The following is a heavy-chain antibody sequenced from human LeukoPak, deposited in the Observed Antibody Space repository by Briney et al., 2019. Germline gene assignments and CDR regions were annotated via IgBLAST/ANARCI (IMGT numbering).Heavy chain of an antibody. Sequence: GRSLRLSCAASGFTFDDYAMHWDRQAPGKGLEWVSGISWNSGSIGYADSVKGRFTISRDNAKNSLYLQMNSLRAEDTALYYCAKEDKNSYYDILTGYYRDYYGMDVWGQGTTVTVSS. CDR1: GFTFDDYA. J-gene: IGHJ6*02. CDR2: ISWNSGSI. V-gene: IGHV3-9*01. D-gene: IGHD3-9*01. CDR3: AKEDKNSYYDILTGYYRDYYGMDV.